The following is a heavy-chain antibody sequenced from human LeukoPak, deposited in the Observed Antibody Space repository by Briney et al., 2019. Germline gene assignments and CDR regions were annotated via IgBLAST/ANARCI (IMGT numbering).Heavy chain of an antibody. V-gene: IGHV3-23*01. J-gene: IGHJ3*02. CDR2: ISGSGGST. Sequence: GGSLRLSCAASGFTFSSYAMSWVRQAPGKGLEWGSAISGSGGSTYYADSVKGRFTISRDNSKNTLYLQMNSLRAEDTAVYYCAKAGIQLVMSFDIWGQGTMVTVSS. CDR1: GFTFSSYA. D-gene: IGHD5-18*01. CDR3: AKAGIQLVMSFDI.